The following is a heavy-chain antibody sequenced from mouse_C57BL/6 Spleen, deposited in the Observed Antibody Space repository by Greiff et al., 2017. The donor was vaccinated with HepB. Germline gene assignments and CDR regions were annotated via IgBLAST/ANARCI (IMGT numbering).Heavy chain of an antibody. CDR3: TTNYGSGFAY. J-gene: IGHJ3*01. CDR2: IDPENGDT. V-gene: IGHV14-4*01. D-gene: IGHD1-1*01. Sequence: VHVKQSGAELVRPGASVKLSCTASGFNIKDDYMHWVKQRPEQGLEWIGWIDPENGDTEYASKFQGKATITADTSSNTAYLQLSSLTSEDTAVYYCTTNYGSGFAYWGQGTLVTVSA. CDR1: GFNIKDDY.